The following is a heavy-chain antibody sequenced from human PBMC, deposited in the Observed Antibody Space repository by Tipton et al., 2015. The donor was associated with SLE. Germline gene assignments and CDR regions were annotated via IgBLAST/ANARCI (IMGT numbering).Heavy chain of an antibody. J-gene: IGHJ6*03. D-gene: IGHD3/OR15-3a*01. CDR3: ARAPGLDRDYYYYYYMDV. CDR1: GDSISSSSHD. V-gene: IGHV4-39*07. Sequence: LRLSCTVSGDSISSSSHDWAWIRQPPGKGLEWIGNIFYSGSTYYTPSLKSRLTISVDTSKSQFSLKLSSVTAADTAVYYCARAPGLDRDYYYYYYMDVWGKGTTVTVSS. CDR2: IFYSGST.